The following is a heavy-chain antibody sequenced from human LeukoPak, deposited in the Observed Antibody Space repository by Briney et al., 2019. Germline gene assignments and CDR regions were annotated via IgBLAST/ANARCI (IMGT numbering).Heavy chain of an antibody. CDR3: ARSVTGLYYDFWSGYQGDMDV. CDR1: GYTFTSYD. CDR2: MNPNSGNT. V-gene: IGHV1-8*01. D-gene: IGHD3-3*01. Sequence: ASVKVSCKASGYTFTSYDINWVRQATGQGLEWMGWMNPNSGNTGYAQKFQGRVTMTRNTSISTAYMELSSLRSEDTAVYYCARSVTGLYYDFWSGYQGDMDVWGQGTTVTVSS. J-gene: IGHJ6*02.